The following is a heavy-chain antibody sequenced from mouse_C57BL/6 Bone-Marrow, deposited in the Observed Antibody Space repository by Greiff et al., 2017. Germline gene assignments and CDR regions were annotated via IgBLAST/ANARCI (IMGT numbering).Heavy chain of an antibody. D-gene: IGHD2-2*01. V-gene: IGHV1-9*01. J-gene: IGHJ3*01. CDR2: ILPGSGST. Sequence: QVQLQQSGAELMKPGASVKISCKATGYTFSSYWIEWVKQRPGHGLEWIGEILPGSGSTNYNKKFKGKATFTADTSSNTDYMQISSLTSEGSAVYDCARQAIYYGSGGFAYWGQGTLVTVSA. CDR1: GYTFSSYW. CDR3: ARQAIYYGSGGFAY.